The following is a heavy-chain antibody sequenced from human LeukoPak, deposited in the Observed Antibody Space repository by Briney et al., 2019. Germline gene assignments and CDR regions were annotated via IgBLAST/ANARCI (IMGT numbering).Heavy chain of an antibody. Sequence: ASVNVSCKASGYTFTSYDINWVRQATGQGLEWMGWMNPNSGNTGYAQKFQGRVTMTRNTSISTAYMELSSLRSEDTAVYYCARANLGYCSSTSCFSWFDPWGQGTLVTVSS. CDR1: GYTFTSYD. CDR3: ARANLGYCSSTSCFSWFDP. D-gene: IGHD2-2*01. J-gene: IGHJ5*02. V-gene: IGHV1-8*01. CDR2: MNPNSGNT.